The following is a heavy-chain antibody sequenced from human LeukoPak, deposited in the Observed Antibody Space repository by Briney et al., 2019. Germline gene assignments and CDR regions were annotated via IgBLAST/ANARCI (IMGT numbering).Heavy chain of an antibody. V-gene: IGHV4-31*03. Sequence: PSETLSLTCTVSGGSISSGGYYWSWIRQYPGKGLEWIGYIYYSGSTYYNPSLKSRVTISVDTSKNQFSLKLSPVTAADTAVYYCARESGSYNFDYWGQGTLVTVSS. CDR1: GGSISSGGYY. CDR3: ARESGSYNFDY. D-gene: IGHD3-10*01. CDR2: IYYSGST. J-gene: IGHJ4*02.